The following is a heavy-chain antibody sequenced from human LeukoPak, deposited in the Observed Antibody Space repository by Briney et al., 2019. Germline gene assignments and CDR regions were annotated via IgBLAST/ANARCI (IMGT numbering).Heavy chain of an antibody. CDR1: GFTFSSYS. V-gene: IGHV3-48*01. CDR2: ISSSSSTI. D-gene: IGHD3-22*01. Sequence: PGGSLRLSCAASGFTFSSYSMNWVRQAPGKGLEWVSYISSSSSTIYYADSVKGRFTISRDNAKKSLYLQMNNLRAEDTAVYYCARRDCDSIKCRGSNWFDPWGQGTLVSVSS. J-gene: IGHJ5*02. CDR3: ARRDCDSIKCRGSNWFDP.